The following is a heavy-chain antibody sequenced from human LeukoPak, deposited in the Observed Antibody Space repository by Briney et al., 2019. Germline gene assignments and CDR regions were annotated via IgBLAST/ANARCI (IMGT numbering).Heavy chain of an antibody. CDR2: ISAYNGNT. J-gene: IGHJ5*02. CDR3: ARLVAKTPGIVGATGWFDP. Sequence: ASVTVSCKASGYTFTSYGISWVRQAPGQGLEWMGWISAYNGNTNYAQKLQGRVTMTTDTSTSTAYVELRSLRSDDTAVYYCARLVAKTPGIVGATGWFDPWGQGTLVTVSS. CDR1: GYTFTSYG. V-gene: IGHV1-18*01. D-gene: IGHD1-26*01.